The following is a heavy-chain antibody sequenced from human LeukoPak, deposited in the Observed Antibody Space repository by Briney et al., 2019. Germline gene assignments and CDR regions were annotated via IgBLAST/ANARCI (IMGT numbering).Heavy chain of an antibody. CDR2: MYSVGST. V-gene: IGHV3-66*02. D-gene: IGHD6-13*01. Sequence: GGSLRLSCAASGFTVSNNYMTWVRQPPGKGLERVSVMYSVGSTYYADSVKGRFTISRDNSKNTLYLQMNSLRTEDTAVYHCLYSSSWFTFDYWGQGTLVTVSS. J-gene: IGHJ4*02. CDR3: LYSSSWFTFDY. CDR1: GFTVSNNY.